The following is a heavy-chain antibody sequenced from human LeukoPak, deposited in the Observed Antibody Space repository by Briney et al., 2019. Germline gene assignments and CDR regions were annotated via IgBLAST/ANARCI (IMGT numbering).Heavy chain of an antibody. CDR1: GFTFSDYY. V-gene: IGHV3-11*01. CDR3: ARDPYCSSTSCDYFDY. Sequence: GGSLRLSCAASGFTFSDYYMSWIRQAPGKGLEWVSYISSSGSTIYYADSVKGRFTISRDNAKNSLYLQMNSLRAEDTAVYYCARDPYCSSTSCDYFDYWGQGTLVTVFS. D-gene: IGHD2-2*01. CDR2: ISSSGSTI. J-gene: IGHJ4*02.